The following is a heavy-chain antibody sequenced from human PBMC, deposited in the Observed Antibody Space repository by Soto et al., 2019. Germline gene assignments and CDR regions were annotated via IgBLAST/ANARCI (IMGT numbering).Heavy chain of an antibody. J-gene: IGHJ6*02. V-gene: IGHV1-18*01. CDR3: ARDSPVGITGTGQSYYGVDV. D-gene: IGHD1-7*01. Sequence: ASVKVSCKASGYTFTSYGISWVRQAPGQGLEWMGWISAYNGNTNYAQKLQGRVTMTTDTSTSTAYMELRSLRSDDTAVYYCARDSPVGITGTGQSYYGVDVWGQGTTITVSS. CDR1: GYTFTSYG. CDR2: ISAYNGNT.